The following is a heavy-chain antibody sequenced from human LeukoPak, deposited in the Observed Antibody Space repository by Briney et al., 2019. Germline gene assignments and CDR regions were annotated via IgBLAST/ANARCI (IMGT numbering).Heavy chain of an antibody. Sequence: GGSLRLSCVSSGFSFSNYAMSWVRQAPGKGLEWVSSISGSGGSTHYADSVKGRFTISRDKTKSTLYLQMNSLRAEDTAVYYCAKSAYYDASGYYREYYFDYWGQGTLVTVSS. CDR2: ISGSGGST. V-gene: IGHV3-23*01. CDR1: GFSFSNYA. J-gene: IGHJ4*02. CDR3: AKSAYYDASGYYREYYFDY. D-gene: IGHD3-22*01.